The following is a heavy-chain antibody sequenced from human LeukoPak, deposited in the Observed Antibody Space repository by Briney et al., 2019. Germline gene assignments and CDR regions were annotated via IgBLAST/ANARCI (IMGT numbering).Heavy chain of an antibody. CDR2: IYSSGST. CDR1: GGSISSGDYY. CDR3: AREVRTTNYGGHVDY. J-gene: IGHJ4*02. Sequence: TLSLTCTVSGGSISSGDYYWSWIRQPPGKGMEWIGYIYSSGSTYYNPSLKSGVTRSVDTSKNQFSLKLSSVTAADTAVYYCAREVRTTNYGGHVDYWGQGTLVTVSS. D-gene: IGHD4-23*01. V-gene: IGHV4-30-4*08.